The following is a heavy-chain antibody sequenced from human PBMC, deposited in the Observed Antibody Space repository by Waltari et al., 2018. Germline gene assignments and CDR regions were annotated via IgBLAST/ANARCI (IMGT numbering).Heavy chain of an antibody. Sequence: QVQLQESGPGLVKPSQTLSLTCTVSRASLTSGRYYCSWLRPPPGKGLEWIGYIYYSGSTYYNPSLKSRVTISVDTSKNQFSLKLSSVTAADTAVYYCARARDYEYHYYYYYMDVWGKGTTVTVSS. CDR2: IYYSGST. CDR1: RASLTSGRYY. D-gene: IGHD5-12*01. CDR3: ARARDYEYHYYYYYMDV. J-gene: IGHJ6*03. V-gene: IGHV4-31*03.